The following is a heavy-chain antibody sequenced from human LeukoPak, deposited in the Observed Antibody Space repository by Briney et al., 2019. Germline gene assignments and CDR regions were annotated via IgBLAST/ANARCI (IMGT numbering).Heavy chain of an antibody. D-gene: IGHD2-15*01. CDR3: ARLPPMHSVVAATLFDY. CDR2: INHSGST. V-gene: IGHV4-34*01. CDR1: GGSFSGYY. J-gene: IGHJ4*02. Sequence: SETLSLTCAVYGGSFSGYYWSWIRQPPGKGLEWIGDINHSGSTNYNPSLKSRVTISVDTSKNQFSLKLSSVTAADTAVYYCARLPPMHSVVAATLFDYWGQGTLVTVSS.